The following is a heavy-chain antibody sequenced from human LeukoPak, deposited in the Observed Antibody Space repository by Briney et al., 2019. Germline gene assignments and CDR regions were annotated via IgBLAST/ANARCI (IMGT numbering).Heavy chain of an antibody. CDR2: ISWNSGSI. CDR1: GFTFDDYA. J-gene: IGHJ5*02. V-gene: IGHV3-9*01. Sequence: GGSLRLSCAASGFTFDDYAMHWVRQAPGKGLEWVSGISWNSGSIGYADSVKGRFTISRDNAKNSLYLQMNSLRAEDTASYYCAKDRGAYDILTRYPSFDPWGQGTPVTVSS. D-gene: IGHD3-9*01. CDR3: AKDRGAYDILTRYPSFDP.